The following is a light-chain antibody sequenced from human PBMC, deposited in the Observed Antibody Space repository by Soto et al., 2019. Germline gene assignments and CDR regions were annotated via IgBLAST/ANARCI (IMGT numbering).Light chain of an antibody. V-gene: IGKV3-15*01. CDR3: KQYNDWPLT. CDR2: GAS. CDR1: QSINNN. Sequence: EIVMTQSPATLSVSPGERATLSCRASQSINNNLAWYQQKRGQGPRLLIYGASSRATGTPARFSGSGSGTGFTLTISSLQSKDFAIYYCKQYNDWPLTFAGGTRVEIK. J-gene: IGKJ4*01.